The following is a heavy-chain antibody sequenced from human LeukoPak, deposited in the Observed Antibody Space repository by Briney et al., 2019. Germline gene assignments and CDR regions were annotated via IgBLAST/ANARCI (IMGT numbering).Heavy chain of an antibody. D-gene: IGHD5-24*01. Sequence: SETLSLTCTVSGGSITSYYWSWIRQPAGKGLEWIGRIYTSGSTNYNPSLKSRVTMSVDTSKSQFSLKLSSVTAADTAVYYCAREGVGEMATQAWDWGQGTLVTVSS. J-gene: IGHJ4*02. CDR1: GGSITSYY. V-gene: IGHV4-4*07. CDR3: AREGVGEMATQAWD. CDR2: IYTSGST.